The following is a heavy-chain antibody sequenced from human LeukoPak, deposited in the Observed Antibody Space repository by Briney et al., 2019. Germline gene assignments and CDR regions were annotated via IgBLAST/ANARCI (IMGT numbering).Heavy chain of an antibody. CDR1: GGTFSSYD. V-gene: IGHV1-18*01. D-gene: IGHD4-17*01. J-gene: IGHJ4*02. CDR3: ARDAGPGHGYGDYVFLR. Sequence: ASVKVSCKASGGTFSSYDISWVRQAPGQGLEWMGWISVYNNNTSYAEKFQGRLTMTTDTSTSTAYMEVRSLRSDDTAVYYCARDAGPGHGYGDYVFLRWGQGTLVTVSS. CDR2: ISVYNNNT.